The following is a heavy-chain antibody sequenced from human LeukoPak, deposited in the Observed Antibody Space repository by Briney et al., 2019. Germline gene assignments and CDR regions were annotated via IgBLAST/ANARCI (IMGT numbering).Heavy chain of an antibody. CDR1: GFTFSAYV. Sequence: GGSLRLSCAASGFTFSAYVMNWFRQAPGKGLVWVSRIKSDGSSSTYADSVKGRFTISRDNAKNSLYLQMNTLRAEDTAVYYCVRDLDLGGYSSFEYWGQGTLVTVSS. D-gene: IGHD4-23*01. V-gene: IGHV3-74*01. J-gene: IGHJ4*02. CDR2: IKSDGSSS. CDR3: VRDLDLGGYSSFEY.